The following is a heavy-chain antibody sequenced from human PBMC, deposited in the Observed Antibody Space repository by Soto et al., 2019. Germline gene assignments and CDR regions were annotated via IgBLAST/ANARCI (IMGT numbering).Heavy chain of an antibody. CDR2: ISGSGGST. CDR1: GFTFSSYA. D-gene: IGHD2-2*01. J-gene: IGHJ3*02. Sequence: EVQLLESGGGLVKPGGSLRLSCAASGFTFSSYAMSWVRQAPGKGLEWVSAISGSGGSTAYAESVKGRFTISRDNSKNTVCLQMNSLTAADTAVSYCANDPAAIPRGAFDIWGQGTLVTVSS. CDR3: ANDPAAIPRGAFDI. V-gene: IGHV3-23*01.